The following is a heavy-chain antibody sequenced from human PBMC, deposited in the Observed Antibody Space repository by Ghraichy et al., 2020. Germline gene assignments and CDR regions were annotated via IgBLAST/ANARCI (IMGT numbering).Heavy chain of an antibody. CDR2: IYHSGST. D-gene: IGHD5-18*01. J-gene: IGHJ3*02. Sequence: SETLSLTCTVSGYSISSGYYWGWIRQPPGKGLEWIGSIYHSGSTYYNPSLKSRVTISVDTSKNQFSLKLSSVTAADTAVYYCARAEGYHDAFDIWGQGTMVTVSS. CDR1: GYSISSGYY. V-gene: IGHV4-38-2*02. CDR3: ARAEGYHDAFDI.